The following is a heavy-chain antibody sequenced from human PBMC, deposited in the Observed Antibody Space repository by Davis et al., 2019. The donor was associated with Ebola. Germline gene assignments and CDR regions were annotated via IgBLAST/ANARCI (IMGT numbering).Heavy chain of an antibody. CDR3: ARPGYCSSTSCNREYFDY. D-gene: IGHD2-2*02. J-gene: IGHJ4*02. V-gene: IGHV5-51*01. Sequence: PGGSLRLSCKGSGYSFTSYWIGWVRQMPGKGLEWMGIIYPGDSDTRYSPSFQGPVTISADKSISTAYLQWSSLKASDTAMYYCARPGYCSSTSCNREYFDYWGQGTLVTVSS. CDR1: GYSFTSYW. CDR2: IYPGDSDT.